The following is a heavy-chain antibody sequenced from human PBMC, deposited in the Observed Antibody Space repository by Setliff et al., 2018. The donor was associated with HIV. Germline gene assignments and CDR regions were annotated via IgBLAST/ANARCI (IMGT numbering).Heavy chain of an antibody. V-gene: IGHV1-69-2*01. CDR1: GYTFPDYY. J-gene: IGHJ4*02. CDR3: AWGTQRPIDS. Sequence: PQVKVSCKVSGYTFPDYYMQWVRQAPGKGLEWMGLIDPDRGDTVYAEKFQGRVTITADRSIDIAYMKLSSLRSEDTAMYFCAWGTQRPIDSWGQGTLVTVSS. D-gene: IGHD3-16*01. CDR2: IDPDRGDT.